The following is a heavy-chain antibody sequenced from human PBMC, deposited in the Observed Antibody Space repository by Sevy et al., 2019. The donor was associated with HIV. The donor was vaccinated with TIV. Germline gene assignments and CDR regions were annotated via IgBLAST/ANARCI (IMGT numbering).Heavy chain of an antibody. V-gene: IGHV3-30*01. D-gene: IGHD2-15*01. CDR1: XXXXXXYR. CDR2: ISXXXRNNK. CDR3: ARDRGXILXSAFDY. J-gene: IGHJ4*02. Sequence: GGSLRLSCAASXXXXXXYRMHWVRQAPGKXLEWVAVISXXXRNNKYNADSVKGRFTISRDNSKNTVYLQMNSLRAEDTAIYYCARDRGXILXSAFDYWGQGTLVTVSS.